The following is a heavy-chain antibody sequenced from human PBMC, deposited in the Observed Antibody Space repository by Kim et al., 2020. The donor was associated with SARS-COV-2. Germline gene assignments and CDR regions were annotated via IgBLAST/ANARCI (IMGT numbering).Heavy chain of an antibody. Sequence: GGSLRLSCAASGFTFSSYGMHWVRQAPGKGLEWVAVIRCDGSNKYYADSVKGRFTISRDNSKNTLYLQMNSLRAEDTAVYYCARGLVPPWFGEFGAFDICGQGTMVTVSS. CDR3: ARGLVPPWFGEFGAFDI. CDR1: GFTFSSYG. D-gene: IGHD3-10*01. V-gene: IGHV3-33*01. CDR2: IRCDGSNK. J-gene: IGHJ3*02.